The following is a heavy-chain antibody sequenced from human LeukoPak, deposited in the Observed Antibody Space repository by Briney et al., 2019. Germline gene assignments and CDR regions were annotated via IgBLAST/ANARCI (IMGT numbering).Heavy chain of an antibody. D-gene: IGHD6-19*01. V-gene: IGHV4-4*02. CDR3: ARSQGYTIGYDY. Sequence: SETLSLTCAVSGGSISSSNWWNWVRQPPGKGLEWIGEIYHSGSTNYNPSLKSRVTISVDKSKDQFSLKLSSVTAADTAVYYCARSQGYTIGYDYWGQGALVTVSS. J-gene: IGHJ4*02. CDR2: IYHSGST. CDR1: GGSISSSNW.